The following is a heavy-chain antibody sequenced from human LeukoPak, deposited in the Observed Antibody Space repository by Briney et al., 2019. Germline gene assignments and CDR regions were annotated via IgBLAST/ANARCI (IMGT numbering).Heavy chain of an antibody. CDR2: ISSSSSYI. CDR3: ARIGSNYYYYMDV. CDR1: GFTFSSYS. V-gene: IGHV3-21*01. Sequence: GGSLRLSCAASGFTFSSYSRNWVRQAPGKGLEWVSFISSSSSYIYYADSVKGRFTISRDNAKNSLYLQMNSLRAEDTAVCYCARIGSNYYYYMDVWGKGTTVTVSS. J-gene: IGHJ6*03.